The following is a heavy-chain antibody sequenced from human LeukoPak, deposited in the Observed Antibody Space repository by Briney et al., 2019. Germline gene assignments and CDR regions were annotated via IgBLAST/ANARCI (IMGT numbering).Heavy chain of an antibody. D-gene: IGHD3-16*02. Sequence: SETLSLTCTVSGGSISSYYWSWIQQPPGKGLEWIGYIYYSGSTNYNPSLKSRVTISVDASKNQFSLKLSSVTAADTAVYYCARHLYDYVWGSYRVFNYWGQGTLVTVSS. CDR3: ARHLYDYVWGSYRVFNY. J-gene: IGHJ4*02. CDR1: GGSISSYY. CDR2: IYYSGST. V-gene: IGHV4-59*08.